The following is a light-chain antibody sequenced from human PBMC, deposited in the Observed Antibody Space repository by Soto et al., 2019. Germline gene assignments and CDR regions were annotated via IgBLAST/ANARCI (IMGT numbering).Light chain of an antibody. V-gene: IGLV4-69*01. Sequence: QPVLTQSPSASASLGASAKLTCTLSSGHSNYAIAWHQQQSETGPRYLMKLNSDGSHSKVDGIPDRFSGSSSGAERYLTISSLQSEDEADYYWQTWGSGIVVFGGGTKLTVL. CDR3: QTWGSGIVV. CDR2: LNSDGSH. J-gene: IGLJ2*01. CDR1: SGHSNYA.